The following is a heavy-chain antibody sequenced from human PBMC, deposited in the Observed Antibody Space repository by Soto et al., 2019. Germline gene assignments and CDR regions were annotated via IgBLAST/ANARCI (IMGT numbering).Heavy chain of an antibody. Sequence: TLSLRCTVSGGSISSGGYYWSWIRQHPGKGLEWIGYIYYSGSTYYNPSLKSRVTISVDTSKNQFSLKLSSVTAADTAVYYCARDRGYYGDPATFDYWGQGTLVTVSS. V-gene: IGHV4-31*03. CDR2: IYYSGST. CDR1: GGSISSGGYY. CDR3: ARDRGYYGDPATFDY. J-gene: IGHJ4*02. D-gene: IGHD4-17*01.